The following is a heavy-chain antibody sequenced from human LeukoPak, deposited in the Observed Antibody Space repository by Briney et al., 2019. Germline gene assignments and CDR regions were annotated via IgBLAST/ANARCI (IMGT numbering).Heavy chain of an antibody. Sequence: SETLSLTCTVSGGSISSSSYNWGYWGWIRQPPGKGLEWIGSIYYSGSTFYNPSLKSRVTMSVDTSKNQFSLKLSSVTAADTAVYYCARDSGTTGEVKFDPWGQGTLVTVSS. D-gene: IGHD3-10*01. J-gene: IGHJ5*02. V-gene: IGHV4-39*07. CDR1: GGSISSSSYNWGY. CDR3: ARDSGTTGEVKFDP. CDR2: IYYSGST.